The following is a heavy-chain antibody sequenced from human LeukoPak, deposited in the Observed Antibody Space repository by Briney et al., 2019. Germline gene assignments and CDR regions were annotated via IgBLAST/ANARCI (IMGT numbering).Heavy chain of an antibody. V-gene: IGHV1-69*05. CDR3: ASRGNWNDGEDWFDP. J-gene: IGHJ5*02. D-gene: IGHD1-1*01. CDR1: GYTFNTYG. CDR2: IIPIFGTA. Sequence: SVTVSCKASGYTFNTYGVSWVRQAPGQGHEWMGGIIPIFGTANYAQKFQGRVTITTDESTSTAYMELSSLRSEDTAVYYCASRGNWNDGEDWFDPWGQGTLVTVSS.